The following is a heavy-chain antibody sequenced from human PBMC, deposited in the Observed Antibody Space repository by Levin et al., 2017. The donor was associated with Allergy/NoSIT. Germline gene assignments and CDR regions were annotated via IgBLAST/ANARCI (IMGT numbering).Heavy chain of an antibody. CDR1: GGTFSSYA. D-gene: IGHD1-26*01. CDR2: IIPILGIA. J-gene: IGHJ6*02. CDR3: ARDQVGAVGRYGMDV. V-gene: IGHV1-69*04. Sequence: KISCKASGGTFSSYAISWVRQAPGQGLEWMGRIIPILGIANYAQKFQGRVTITADKSTSTAYMELSSLRSEDTAVYYCARDQVGAVGRYGMDVWGQGTTVTVSS.